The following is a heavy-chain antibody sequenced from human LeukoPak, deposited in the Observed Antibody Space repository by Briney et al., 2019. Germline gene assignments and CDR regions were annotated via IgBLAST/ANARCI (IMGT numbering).Heavy chain of an antibody. J-gene: IGHJ6*02. CDR1: GDSVPSSSAT. CDR2: TYYRSKWYN. CDR3: ARGGDRPGRYYYYGMDV. D-gene: IGHD3-16*01. Sequence: SQTLSLTCAISGDSVPSSSATWNWIRQSPSRGLEWLGRTYYRSKWYNDYAVSVKSRVTINPDTSKNQSSLQLNSVTPEDTAVYFCARGGDRPGRYYYYGMDVWGQGTTVTVSS. V-gene: IGHV6-1*01.